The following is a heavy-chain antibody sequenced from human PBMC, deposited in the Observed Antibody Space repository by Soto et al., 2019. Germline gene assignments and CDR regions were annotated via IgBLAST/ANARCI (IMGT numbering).Heavy chain of an antibody. V-gene: IGHV1-69*12. D-gene: IGHD3-3*02. CDR2: IMPVFATP. J-gene: IGHJ6*02. Sequence: QVQLVQSGAEVKKPGSSVKFSCKASGGTFSTSAISWVRQAPGQGLEWVGGIMPVFATPDYAQKFQGRVTISADESTTTAYLELTSLRTDDTAVYYCARDKDRQQLGGNYYYILDVWGQGTAIIVSS. CDR1: GGTFSTSA. CDR3: ARDKDRQQLGGNYYYILDV.